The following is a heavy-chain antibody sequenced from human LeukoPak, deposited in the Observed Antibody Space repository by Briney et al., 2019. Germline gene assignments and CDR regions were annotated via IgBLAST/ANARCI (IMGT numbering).Heavy chain of an antibody. J-gene: IGHJ4*02. Sequence: GGSLRLSCAASGFTFSDYAMSWVRQAPGKGLEWVSGFDGSGDGTYYVDSVKGRFTISRDNSKNTLYLQMNSLRAEDTAVYYCAKGVYGSGSYYKGQYYFDYWGQGTLVTVSS. CDR1: GFTFSDYA. CDR2: FDGSGDGT. V-gene: IGHV3-23*01. CDR3: AKGVYGSGSYYKGQYYFDY. D-gene: IGHD3-10*01.